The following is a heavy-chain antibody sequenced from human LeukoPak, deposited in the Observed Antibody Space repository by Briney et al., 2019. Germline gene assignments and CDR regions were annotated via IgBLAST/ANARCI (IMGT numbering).Heavy chain of an antibody. D-gene: IGHD2-15*01. V-gene: IGHV1-8*03. CDR2: MNPNSGNT. CDR3: ARWFRGGSYYWFDP. J-gene: IGHJ5*02. CDR1: GYTFTSYD. Sequence: ASVKVSCKASGYTFTSYDINWVRQATGQGLEWMGWMNPNSGNTGYAQKFQGRVTITRNTSLSTAYMELSSLRSEDAAVYYCARWFRGGSYYWFDPWGQGTLVTVSS.